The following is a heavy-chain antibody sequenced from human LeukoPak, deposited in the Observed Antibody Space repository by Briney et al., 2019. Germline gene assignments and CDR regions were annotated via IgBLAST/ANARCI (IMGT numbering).Heavy chain of an antibody. D-gene: IGHD5-12*01. J-gene: IGHJ5*02. CDR2: ISSNSRFI. CDR3: AKSLTASVDCFDP. Sequence: GGSLRLSCAASGFSISSHSMNWVRQAPGKGLEWVSSISSNSRFIYYPDSLEGRFTVSRDNAKNSLFLQMNGLRAEDTAVYYCAKSLTASVDCFDPCGQGTLVTVSS. CDR1: GFSISSHS. V-gene: IGHV3-21*01.